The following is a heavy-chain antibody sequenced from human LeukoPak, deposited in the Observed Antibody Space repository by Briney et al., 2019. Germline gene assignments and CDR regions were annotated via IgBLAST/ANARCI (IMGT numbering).Heavy chain of an antibody. CDR1: GFTFSSYS. CDR3: ARDVPNYYDSSSPY. D-gene: IGHD3-22*01. V-gene: IGHV3-48*01. J-gene: IGHJ4*02. Sequence: GGSLRLSCAASGFTFSSYSMNWVRQAPGKGLEWVSYISSSSSTIYYADSVKGRFTISRDNAKNSLYLQMNSLRTEDTAVYYCARDVPNYYDSSSPYWGQGTLVTVSS. CDR2: ISSSSSTI.